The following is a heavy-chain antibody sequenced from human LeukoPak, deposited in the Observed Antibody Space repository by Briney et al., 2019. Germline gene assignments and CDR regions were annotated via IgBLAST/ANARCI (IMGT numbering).Heavy chain of an antibody. CDR2: INHSRST. J-gene: IGHJ4*02. V-gene: IGHV4-38-2*01. Sequence: PSGTLSLTCAVSGYSISSGYYWGWIRQPPGKGLEWTGSINHSRSTYYNPSLKSRVTISVDTSKNQFSLKLSSVTAADTAVYYCARAARYSGYDGLLKRYYFDYWGQGTLVTVSS. CDR1: GYSISSGYY. CDR3: ARAARYSGYDGLLKRYYFDY. D-gene: IGHD5-12*01.